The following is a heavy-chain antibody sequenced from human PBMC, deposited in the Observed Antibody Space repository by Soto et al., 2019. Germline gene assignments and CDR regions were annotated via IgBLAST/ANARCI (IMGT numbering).Heavy chain of an antibody. D-gene: IGHD3-10*01. V-gene: IGHV3-23*01. CDR2: ISGGSSVT. CDR1: GFTFSDYA. Sequence: ASLLLSCTASGFTFSDYAMTGVRQAPGKGLEWVSTISGGSSVTYYGDSVKGRFTISRDNAKKTLFLQLNRLSAEDTATYYCAKVLSKNYYYPFDFWGQGTQVTVSS. J-gene: IGHJ4*02. CDR3: AKVLSKNYYYPFDF.